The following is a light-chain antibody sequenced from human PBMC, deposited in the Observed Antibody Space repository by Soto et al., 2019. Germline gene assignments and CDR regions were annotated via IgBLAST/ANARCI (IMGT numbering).Light chain of an antibody. Sequence: EIVLTQSPGTLSLSPGERVTLSCRASQSVSSSYLAWYQQKPGQAPRLLIYGASSRATGIPDRFSGSGSGTDFTLTISRLEPEDFAVYYCQQYGSSRNTFGQGTKLEIK. CDR3: QQYGSSRNT. CDR2: GAS. CDR1: QSVSSSY. J-gene: IGKJ2*01. V-gene: IGKV3-20*01.